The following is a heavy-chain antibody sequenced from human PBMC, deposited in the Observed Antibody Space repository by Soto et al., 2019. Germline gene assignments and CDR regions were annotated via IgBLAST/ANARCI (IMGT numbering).Heavy chain of an antibody. CDR3: ARGMTPPGAPAWYYFDS. CDR2: FSLSGTT. Sequence: SETLSLTCTVSGASITGTSYWSWIRQPAGKGLEWIGRFSLSGTTNYNPSLRSRVTMSADVSKNQSSLRLTSVTAADTALYYCARGMTPPGAPAWYYFDSWGQGTLVTVSS. J-gene: IGHJ4*02. V-gene: IGHV4-4*07. CDR1: GASITGTSY. D-gene: IGHD2-8*02.